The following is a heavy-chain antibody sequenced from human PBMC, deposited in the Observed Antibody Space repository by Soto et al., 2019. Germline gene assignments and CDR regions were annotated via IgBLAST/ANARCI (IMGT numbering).Heavy chain of an antibody. V-gene: IGHV3-66*01. J-gene: IGHJ6*02. CDR1: GFTVSSNY. Sequence: GGSLRLSCAATGFTVSSNYMSWVRQAPGKGLEWVSVIYSGGSTYYADSVKGRFTISRDNSKNTPYLQMNSLRGEDTAVYYCARDGGSYYYYYGMDAWGPGTTVTVSS. CDR3: ARDGGSYYYYYGMDA. D-gene: IGHD1-26*01. CDR2: IYSGGST.